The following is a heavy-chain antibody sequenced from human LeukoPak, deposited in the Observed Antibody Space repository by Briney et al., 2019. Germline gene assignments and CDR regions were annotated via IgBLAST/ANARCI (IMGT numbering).Heavy chain of an antibody. CDR1: DGSIISYY. D-gene: IGHD5-12*01. Sequence: SETLSLTCTVSDGSIISYYWSWIRQPPGKGLEWIGYINYSGGTSYNPSLRSRATISVGTSKNQFSLKLASVTAADTAVYYCASHAYSDYYPLTWGQGSLVTVSS. CDR3: ASHAYSDYYPLT. J-gene: IGHJ4*02. V-gene: IGHV4-59*08. CDR2: INYSGGT.